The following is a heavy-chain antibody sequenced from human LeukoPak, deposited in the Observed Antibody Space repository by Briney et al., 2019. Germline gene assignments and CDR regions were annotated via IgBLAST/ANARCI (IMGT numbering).Heavy chain of an antibody. V-gene: IGHV3-48*02. CDR3: ARDHDWAFDY. D-gene: IGHD3-9*01. CDR1: GFTFSTYS. J-gene: IGHJ4*02. Sequence: SGGSLRLSCVASGFTFSTYSMNWVRQAPGKGLVWVSYISTGSGTLYNADSVKGRFTISRDNAKNSLYLQMNNLRDEDTAVYYCARDHDWAFDYWGQGTLVTVSS. CDR2: ISTGSGTL.